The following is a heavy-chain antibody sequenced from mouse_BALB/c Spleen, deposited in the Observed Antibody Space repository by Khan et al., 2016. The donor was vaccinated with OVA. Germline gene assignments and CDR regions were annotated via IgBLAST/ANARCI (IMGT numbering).Heavy chain of an antibody. CDR3: ARSNYYGSSLYVMDY. V-gene: IGHV1S41*01. CDR1: GYTFTSYW. CDR2: IAPGSGSV. Sequence: DLVKPGASVKLSCKASGYTFTSYWINWIKQRPGQGLEWIGRIAPGSGSVYYIEMFKGKATLTVDTSSSTAYIQLSSLSSEDSAVYFCARSNYYGSSLYVMDYWGQGTSVTVSS. J-gene: IGHJ4*01. D-gene: IGHD1-1*01.